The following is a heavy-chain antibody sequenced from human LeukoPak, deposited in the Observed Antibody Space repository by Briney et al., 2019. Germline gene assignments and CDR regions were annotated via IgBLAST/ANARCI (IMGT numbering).Heavy chain of an antibody. CDR1: GGSISSYY. D-gene: IGHD2-15*01. J-gene: IGHJ5*02. CDR2: IYYSGST. V-gene: IGHV4-59*07. Sequence: PSDTLSLTCTVSGGSISSYYWSWIRQPPGKGLEWIGYIYYSGSTNYNPSLKSRVTISVDTSKNQFSLKLSSVTAADTAVYYCARVLRVVAATGSWFDPWGQGTLVTVSS. CDR3: ARVLRVVAATGSWFDP.